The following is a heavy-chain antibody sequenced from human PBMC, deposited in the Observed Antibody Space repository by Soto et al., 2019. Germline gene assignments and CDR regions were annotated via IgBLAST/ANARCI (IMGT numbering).Heavy chain of an antibody. D-gene: IGHD3-16*02. V-gene: IGHV3-64D*06. CDR3: VKGTPYREPYDYVWGSYRLDAFDI. J-gene: IGHJ3*02. CDR1: GFTFSSYA. CDR2: ISSNGGST. Sequence: GGSLRLSCSASGFTFSSYAMHWVRQAPGKGLEYVSAISSNGGSTYYADSVKGRFTISRDNSKNTLYLQMSSLRAEDTAVYYCVKGTPYREPYDYVWGSYRLDAFDIWGQGTMVTVSS.